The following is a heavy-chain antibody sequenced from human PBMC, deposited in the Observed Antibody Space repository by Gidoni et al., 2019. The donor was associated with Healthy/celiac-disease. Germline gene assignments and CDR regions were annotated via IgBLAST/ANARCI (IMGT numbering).Heavy chain of an antibody. J-gene: IGHJ4*02. CDR1: GGSISSGSYY. V-gene: IGHV4-61*02. CDR3: AREEWYLNLDY. D-gene: IGHD2-15*01. Sequence: QVQLQESGPGLVKPSQTLSLTCTVSGGSISSGSYYWSWIRQPAGKGLEWIGRIYTSGSTNYNPSLKSRVTISVDTSKNQFSLKLSSVTAADTAVYYCAREEWYLNLDYWGQGTLVTVSS. CDR2: IYTSGST.